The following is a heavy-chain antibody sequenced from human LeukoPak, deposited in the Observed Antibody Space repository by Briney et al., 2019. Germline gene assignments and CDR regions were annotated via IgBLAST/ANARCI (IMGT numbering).Heavy chain of an antibody. D-gene: IGHD1-26*01. CDR2: ASSTSDYI. J-gene: IGHJ3*02. CDR1: AFSFSRYS. Sequence: GGSLRLSWAVSAFSFSRYSMNWVRQAPGKGLGWVSSASSTSDYIYYADSVKGRFAISRDNAKNSLYLQLDSLRAEDTAVYYCVRDRGSFGPDGFDIWGQGTMVTVSS. CDR3: VRDRGSFGPDGFDI. V-gene: IGHV3-21*01.